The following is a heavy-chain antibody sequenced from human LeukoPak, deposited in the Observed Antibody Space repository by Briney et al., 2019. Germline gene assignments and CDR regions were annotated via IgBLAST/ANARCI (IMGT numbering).Heavy chain of an antibody. CDR2: INPSGGST. J-gene: IGHJ4*02. CDR1: GYTFTSYY. V-gene: IGHV1-46*01. CDR3: ARRDGYNYSGLEYFDY. Sequence: ASVKVSCKASGYTFTSYYMHCVRQAPGQGLEWMGIINPSGGSTSYAQKFQGRVTMTRDMSTSTVYMELSSLRSEDTAVYYCARRDGYNYSGLEYFDYWGQGTLVTVSS. D-gene: IGHD5-24*01.